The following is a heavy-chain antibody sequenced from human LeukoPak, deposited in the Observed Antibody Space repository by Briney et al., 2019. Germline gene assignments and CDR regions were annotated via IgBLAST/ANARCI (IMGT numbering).Heavy chain of an antibody. CDR2: INPNSGGT. D-gene: IGHD6-13*01. CDR3: ARGAAGTFWFDP. J-gene: IGHJ5*02. Sequence: ASVKVSCKASGYTFTGYYIHWVRQAPGQGLEWMGWINPNSGGTNYAQKFQGRVTMTRDTSISTAYMELSRLRSDDTAVYYCARGAAGTFWFDPWGQGTLVTVSS. CDR1: GYTFTGYY. V-gene: IGHV1-2*02.